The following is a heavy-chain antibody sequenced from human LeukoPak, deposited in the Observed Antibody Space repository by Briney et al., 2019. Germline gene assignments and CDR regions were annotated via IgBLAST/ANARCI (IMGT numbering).Heavy chain of an antibody. D-gene: IGHD2/OR15-2a*01. J-gene: IGHJ4*02. Sequence: GGSLRLSCAASGFTFTNYAMTWVRQAPGKGLEWVSTITGSGGYTYYADSVKGRFTISRDNSKNTLFLQMDSLTAEDTAVYYCAREYFYTFDYWGQGTLVTVSS. CDR2: ITGSGGYT. V-gene: IGHV3-23*01. CDR1: GFTFTNYA. CDR3: AREYFYTFDY.